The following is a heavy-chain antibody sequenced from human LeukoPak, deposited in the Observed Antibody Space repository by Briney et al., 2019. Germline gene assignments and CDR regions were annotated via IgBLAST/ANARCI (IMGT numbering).Heavy chain of an antibody. V-gene: IGHV1-18*01. CDR2: ISAYNGNT. J-gene: IGHJ5*02. CDR1: GYTFTSYG. D-gene: IGHD2-2*01. CDR3: ARDRCSSTSCYVTWFDP. Sequence: ASVKVSCKASGYTFTSYGFSWVRQAPGQGVEWMGWISAYNGNTNYAQKLQGRVTMTTDTSTSTAYMELRSLRSDDTAVYYCARDRCSSTSCYVTWFDPWGQGTLVTVSS.